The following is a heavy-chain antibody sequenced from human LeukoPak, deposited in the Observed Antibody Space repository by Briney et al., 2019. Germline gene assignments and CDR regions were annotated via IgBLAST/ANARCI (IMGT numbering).Heavy chain of an antibody. J-gene: IGHJ5*02. V-gene: IGHV3-21*01. D-gene: IGHD2-21*02. CDR1: RFTFSTYS. CDR3: MRELRYNWFDP. Sequence: PGGSLRLSCAASRFTFSTYSMNWVRQAPGKGLEWASSISSSPTYIYYADSLQGRFTISRDNAKNSLYLQVDSLRAEDTAVYYCMRELRYNWFDPWGQGTLVTVSS. CDR2: ISSSPTYI.